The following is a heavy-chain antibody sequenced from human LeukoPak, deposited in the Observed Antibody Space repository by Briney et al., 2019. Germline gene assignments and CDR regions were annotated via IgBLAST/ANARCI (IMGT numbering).Heavy chain of an antibody. CDR1: GFTFSDDY. CDR2: ITNTGSAT. Sequence: GGSLRLSCAASGFTFSDDYMIWIRQAPGKGLERVSYITNTGSATYYTDPVRGRFTISRDNAKNSLFLQMNSLRADDTAVYYCARARKGYYFDHWGQGTLVTVSS. V-gene: IGHV3-11*04. J-gene: IGHJ4*02. CDR3: ARARKGYYFDH.